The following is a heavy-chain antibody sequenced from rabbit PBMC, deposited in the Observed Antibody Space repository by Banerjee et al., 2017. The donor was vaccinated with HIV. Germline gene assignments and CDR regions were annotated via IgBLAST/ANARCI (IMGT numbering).Heavy chain of an antibody. CDR2: IYAGSSGST. CDR1: GIDFSSSYY. V-gene: IGHV1S45*01. D-gene: IGHD6-1*01. J-gene: IGHJ4*01. Sequence: QQQLEESGGGLVKPGGTLTLTCKASGIDFSSSYYMCWVRQAPGKGLEWIACIYAGSSGSTYYASWAKGRFTISKTSSTTVTLQMTSLTAADTATYLCANSDGGGYGYAFNLWGQGTLVTVS. CDR3: ANSDGGGYGYAFNL.